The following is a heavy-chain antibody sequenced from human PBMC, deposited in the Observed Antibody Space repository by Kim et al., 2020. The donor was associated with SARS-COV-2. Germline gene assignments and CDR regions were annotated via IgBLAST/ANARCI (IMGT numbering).Heavy chain of an antibody. J-gene: IGHJ4*02. V-gene: IGHV5-10-1*01. CDR3: ARLYDSSGYNFDS. Sequence: FSPSFQGHVSISADKSINTAYLQWSSLKASDTAMYYCARLYDSSGYNFDSWGQGTLVTVSS. D-gene: IGHD3-22*01.